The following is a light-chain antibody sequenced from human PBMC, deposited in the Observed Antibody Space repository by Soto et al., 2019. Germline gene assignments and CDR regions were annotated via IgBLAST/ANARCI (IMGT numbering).Light chain of an antibody. CDR1: SSDVGGYHY. V-gene: IGLV2-14*01. CDR2: EVT. J-gene: IGLJ3*02. Sequence: QSVLAQPASVSGSPRQSITISCTGTSSDVGGYHYVSWYQHLPGKAPKLMIYEVTNRPSGVSNRFSGSKSGNTASLTISGLQAEDEADYYCSSYTTISTLVFGGGTKVTVL. CDR3: SSYTTISTLV.